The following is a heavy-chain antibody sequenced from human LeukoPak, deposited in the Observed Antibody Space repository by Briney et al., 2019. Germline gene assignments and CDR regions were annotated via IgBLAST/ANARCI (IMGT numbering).Heavy chain of an antibody. J-gene: IGHJ4*02. D-gene: IGHD1-20*01. V-gene: IGHV3-74*01. Sequence: GGSLRLSCTASGFDFRNYWMHWVRQAPGKGLMWVSRIIGDGGLAHYADSVGGRFTISRDNAKNMLYLQMHSLRVEDTAFYFCVRDGHNWNFDYWGQGSLVTVSS. CDR2: IIGDGGLA. CDR3: VRDGHNWNFDY. CDR1: GFDFRNYW.